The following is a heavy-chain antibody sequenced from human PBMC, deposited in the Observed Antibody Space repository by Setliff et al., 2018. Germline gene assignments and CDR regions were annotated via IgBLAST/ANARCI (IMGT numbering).Heavy chain of an antibody. CDR3: ARMSGFLYMDV. CDR2: IFYIGRS. J-gene: IGHJ6*03. CDR1: DDSITSSNYS. D-gene: IGHD3-3*01. Sequence: TLSLTCTVSDDSITSSNYSLAWVRQPPGKALEWIGNIFYIGRSHSNPSLKSRLTMSVDKTKNQFSLKLSSVTAADTAVYYCARMSGFLYMDVWGKGTTVTVSS. V-gene: IGHV4-61*05.